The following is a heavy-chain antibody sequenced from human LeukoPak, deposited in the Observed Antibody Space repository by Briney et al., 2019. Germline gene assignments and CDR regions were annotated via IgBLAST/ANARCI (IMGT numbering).Heavy chain of an antibody. J-gene: IGHJ4*02. CDR3: ATGRAAAGDY. Sequence: PSETLSLTCTVSGGSISSYYWSWIRQPPGKGLEWIGYIYYSGSTNYSPSLKSRVTISVDTSKNQFSLKLSSVTAADTAVYYCATGRAAAGDYWGQGTLVTVSS. D-gene: IGHD6-13*01. CDR1: GGSISSYY. V-gene: IGHV4-59*08. CDR2: IYYSGST.